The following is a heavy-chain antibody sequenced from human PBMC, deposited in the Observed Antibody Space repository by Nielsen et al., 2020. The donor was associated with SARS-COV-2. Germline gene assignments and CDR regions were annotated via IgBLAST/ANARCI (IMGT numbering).Heavy chain of an antibody. D-gene: IGHD3-10*01. CDR1: GFTFSSYA. V-gene: IGHV3-64*04. J-gene: IGHJ5*02. CDR3: ARARGPFDP. Sequence: GESLKISCSASGFTFSSYAMHWVRQAPGKGLEYVSAISSNGGSTYYADSVKGRFTISRDNSKNTLYLQMNSLRAEDTAVYYCARARGPFDPWGQGTLVTVSS. CDR2: ISSNGGST.